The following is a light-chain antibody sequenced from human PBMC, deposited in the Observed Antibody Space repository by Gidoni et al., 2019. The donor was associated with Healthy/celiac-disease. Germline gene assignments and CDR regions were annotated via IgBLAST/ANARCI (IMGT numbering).Light chain of an antibody. V-gene: IGLV3-19*01. Sequence: SSELTQDPAVSVALGQTVRITCQGDSLRSYYASWYQQKPGQAPVLVIYGKNNRPSGIPDRFSCSSSGNTASLTITGAQAEDEADDYCNSRDSSGNHLVFGGGTKLTVL. J-gene: IGLJ2*01. CDR3: NSRDSSGNHLV. CDR2: GKN. CDR1: SLRSYY.